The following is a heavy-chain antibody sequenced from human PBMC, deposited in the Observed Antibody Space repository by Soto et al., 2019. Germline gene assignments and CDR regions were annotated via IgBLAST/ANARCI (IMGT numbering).Heavy chain of an antibody. CDR2: ISGSGGST. CDR1: GFTFSSYA. Sequence: GGSLRLSCAASGFTFSSYAMSWVRQAPGKGLEWVSAISGSGGSTYYADSVKGRFTISRDNSKNTVYLQMNSLRVEDTAVYYCAKDSGGLGHEKYYYYGMDVWGQGTTVTVSS. CDR3: AKDSGGLGHEKYYYYGMDV. D-gene: IGHD3-10*01. V-gene: IGHV3-23*01. J-gene: IGHJ6*02.